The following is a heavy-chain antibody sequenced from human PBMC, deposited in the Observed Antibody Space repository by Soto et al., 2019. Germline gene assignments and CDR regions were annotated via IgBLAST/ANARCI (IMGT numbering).Heavy chain of an antibody. V-gene: IGHV1-18*01. Sequence: AASVKVSCKASGYTFTSYGISWVRQAPGQGLEWMGWISAYNGNTNYAQKLQGRVTMTTDTSTSTAYMELRSLRSDDTAVYYCARGAYYDILTGYYKKVYFDYWGQGTLVTVSS. CDR2: ISAYNGNT. D-gene: IGHD3-9*01. CDR1: GYTFTSYG. CDR3: ARGAYYDILTGYYKKVYFDY. J-gene: IGHJ4*02.